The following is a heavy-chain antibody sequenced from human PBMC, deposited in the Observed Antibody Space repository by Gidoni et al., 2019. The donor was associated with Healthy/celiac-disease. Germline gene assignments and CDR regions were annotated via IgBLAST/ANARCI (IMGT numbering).Heavy chain of an antibody. V-gene: IGHV3-21*01. CDR1: GFAFSSYS. D-gene: IGHD3-22*01. Sequence: EVQLVESGGGLVKPGGSLRLSCAASGFAFSSYSMNWVRQAPGKGLEWVSSISSSSSYIYYADSVKGRFTISRDNAKNSLYLQMNSLRAEDTAVYYCARGLSYYYDSSGYYGFDYWGQGTLVTVSS. CDR2: ISSSSSYI. J-gene: IGHJ4*02. CDR3: ARGLSYYYDSSGYYGFDY.